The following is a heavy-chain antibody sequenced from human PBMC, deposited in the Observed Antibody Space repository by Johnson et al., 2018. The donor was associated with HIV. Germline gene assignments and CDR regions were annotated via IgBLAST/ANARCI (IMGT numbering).Heavy chain of an antibody. CDR3: TTDKQLWLTVDI. CDR1: GFTFSIYD. D-gene: IGHD5-18*01. CDR2: ISHDGTNN. Sequence: QVQLVESGGGVVQPGGSLRLSCAASGFTFSIYDIHWVRQAPGKGLEWVAMISHDGTNNFYADSVKGRFTISRDNSKNTLYLQMNSLKTEDTAVYYCTTDKQLWLTVDIWGQGTIVTVSS. V-gene: IGHV3-30*03. J-gene: IGHJ3*02.